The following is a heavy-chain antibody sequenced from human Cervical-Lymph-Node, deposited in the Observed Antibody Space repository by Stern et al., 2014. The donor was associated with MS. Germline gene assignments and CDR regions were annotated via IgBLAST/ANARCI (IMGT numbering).Heavy chain of an antibody. D-gene: IGHD6-13*01. CDR1: GGSFSSLD. V-gene: IGHV1-69*01. CDR2: ISPMFGVA. J-gene: IGHJ4*02. CDR3: ARHQGGIAAN. Sequence: MQLVESGAEGKKPESSVKGSCKASGGSFSSLDISWVRQAPGQRLEWLGEISPMFGVANYAQNFQGRVTFTADESTSTAYMELSSLRSEDTAVYYCARHQGGIAANWGQGTLVTVSS.